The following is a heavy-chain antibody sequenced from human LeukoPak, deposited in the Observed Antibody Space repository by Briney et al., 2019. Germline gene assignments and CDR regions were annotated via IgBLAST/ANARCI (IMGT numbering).Heavy chain of an antibody. CDR3: ATPYCSGGNCYSISFDY. CDR1: GYTFTGYY. CDR2: INPKSGGT. Sequence: GASVKVSCKASGYTFTGYYMHWVRQAPGQGLEWMGWINPKSGGTNYAQKFQGRVTMTRDTSISTAYMELSRLGYDDTAVYYCATPYCSGGNCYSISFDYWGQGTLVTVSS. D-gene: IGHD2-15*01. V-gene: IGHV1-2*02. J-gene: IGHJ4*02.